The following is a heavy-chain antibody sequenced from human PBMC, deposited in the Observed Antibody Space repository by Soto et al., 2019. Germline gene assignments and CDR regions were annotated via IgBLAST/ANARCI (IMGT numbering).Heavy chain of an antibody. CDR3: ASSTRYCGCDCLFDP. D-gene: IGHD2-21*02. CDR2: INAGNGNT. CDR1: GYTFTSYA. V-gene: IGHV1-3*01. J-gene: IGHJ5*02. Sequence: QVQLVQSGAEVKKPGASVKVSCKASGYTFTSYAMHWVRQAPGQRLEWMGWINAGNGNTKYSQKFQGRVTITRDTSASTAYMELSSLRSEDTAVYYCASSTRYCGCDCLFDPWGQGTLVTVSS.